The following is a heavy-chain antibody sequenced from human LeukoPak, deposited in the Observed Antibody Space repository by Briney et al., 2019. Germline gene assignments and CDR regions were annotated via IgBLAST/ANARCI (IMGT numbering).Heavy chain of an antibody. CDR3: ARELDY. V-gene: IGHV3-30-3*01. Sequence: GGSLRLSCAASGFTFSSCAMHWVRQAPGKGLEWVAVISYDGSNKYYADSVKGRFTISRDNSKNTLYLQMNSLRAEDTAVYYCARELDYWGQGTLVTVSS. CDR2: ISYDGSNK. J-gene: IGHJ4*02. CDR1: GFTFSSCA.